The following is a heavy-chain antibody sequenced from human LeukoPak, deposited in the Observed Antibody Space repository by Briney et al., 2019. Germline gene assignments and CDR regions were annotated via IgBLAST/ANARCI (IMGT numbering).Heavy chain of an antibody. CDR3: AKDHYGGPSWSFDY. CDR1: GFTFSSYA. CDR2: ISGSGGSK. Sequence: GGSLRLSCAASGFTFSSYAMSWVRQAPGKGVEWVSAISGSGGSKYYADSVKCRFTISRDSSKNTLYLQMNSLRAEDTAVYYCAKDHYGGPSWSFDYWGQGTLVTVSS. V-gene: IGHV3-23*01. J-gene: IGHJ4*02. D-gene: IGHD4-23*01.